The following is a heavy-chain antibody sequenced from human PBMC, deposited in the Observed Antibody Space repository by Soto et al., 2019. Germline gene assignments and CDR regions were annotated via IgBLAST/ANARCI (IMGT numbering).Heavy chain of an antibody. Sequence: QVQLVESGGGVVQPGRSLRLSCAASGFTFSSYGMHWVRQAPGKGLEWVAVISYDGSNKYYADSVKGRFTISRDNSKNPLYLQMNSLRAEDTAVYYCAKEKYIRFGESVDLFDYWGQGTLVTVSS. CDR3: AKEKYIRFGESVDLFDY. V-gene: IGHV3-30*18. J-gene: IGHJ4*02. CDR2: ISYDGSNK. D-gene: IGHD3-10*01. CDR1: GFTFSSYG.